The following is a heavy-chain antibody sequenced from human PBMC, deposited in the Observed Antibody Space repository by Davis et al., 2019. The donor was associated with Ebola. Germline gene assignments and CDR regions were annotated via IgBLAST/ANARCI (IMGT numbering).Heavy chain of an antibody. CDR1: GFIFSDYS. J-gene: IGHJ4*02. V-gene: IGHV3-21*01. CDR2: ISVRSSYI. D-gene: IGHD5-24*01. CDR3: AKVGYNDFDH. Sequence: GESLKISCAASGFIFSDYSMTWVRPAPGQGLEWVSSISVRSSYINYGDSVRGRFTISRDDASNSVYLQMNSLRPEDTAVYYCAKVGYNDFDHWGQGTLVTVSS.